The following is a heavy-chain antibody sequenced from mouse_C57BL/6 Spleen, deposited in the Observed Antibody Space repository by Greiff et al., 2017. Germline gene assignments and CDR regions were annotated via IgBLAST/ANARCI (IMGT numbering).Heavy chain of an antibody. Sequence: QVQLQQSGAELARPGASVKLSCKASGYTFTSYGISWVKQRTGQGLEWIGEIYPRSGNTYYNEKFKGKATLTADKSSSTAYMELRSLTSEDSAVYFWARGRSSTAQADYLDYWGQGTTLTVSS. CDR2: IYPRSGNT. CDR1: GYTFTSYG. D-gene: IGHD3-2*02. V-gene: IGHV1-81*01. CDR3: ARGRSSTAQADYLDY. J-gene: IGHJ2*01.